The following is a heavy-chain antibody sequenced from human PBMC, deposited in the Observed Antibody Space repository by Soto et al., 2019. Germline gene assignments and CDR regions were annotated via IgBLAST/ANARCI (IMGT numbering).Heavy chain of an antibody. D-gene: IGHD4-17*01. Sequence: GGSLRLSCAASGFTFSSYAMSWVRQAPGKGLEWVSAISGSGGSTYYADSVKGRFTISRDNSKNTLYLQMNSLRAEDTAVYYCAKWGFLAGYGDPYGMDVWGQGITVTVSS. CDR3: AKWGFLAGYGDPYGMDV. J-gene: IGHJ6*02. V-gene: IGHV3-23*01. CDR1: GFTFSSYA. CDR2: ISGSGGST.